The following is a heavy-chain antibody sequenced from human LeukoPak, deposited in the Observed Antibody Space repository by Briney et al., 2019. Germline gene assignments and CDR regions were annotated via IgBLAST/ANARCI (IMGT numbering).Heavy chain of an antibody. CDR2: IIPIFGTA. V-gene: IGHV1-69*13. CDR3: ASPLGSGSYYNLGAPQGVMDV. D-gene: IGHD3-10*01. J-gene: IGHJ6*03. Sequence: RASVKVSCKASGGTFSSYAISWVRQAPGQGLEWMGGIIPIFGTANYAQKFQGRVTITADESTSTAYMELSSLRSEDTAVYYCASPLGSGSYYNLGAPQGVMDVWGKGTTVTISS. CDR1: GGTFSSYA.